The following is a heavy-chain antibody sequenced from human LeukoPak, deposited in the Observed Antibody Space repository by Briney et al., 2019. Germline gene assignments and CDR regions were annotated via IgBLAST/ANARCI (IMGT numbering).Heavy chain of an antibody. CDR3: ARGLLSSGSDY. J-gene: IGHJ4*02. CDR2: IYYSGST. CDR1: GGSISSHY. V-gene: IGHV4-59*11. D-gene: IGHD3-22*01. Sequence: SETLSLTCTVSGGSISSHYWSWVRHHPGKGLEWIGYIYYSGSTNYNPSLKSRVTISVDTSKNQFSLKLSSVTAADTAVYYCARGLLSSGSDYWGQGTLVTVSS.